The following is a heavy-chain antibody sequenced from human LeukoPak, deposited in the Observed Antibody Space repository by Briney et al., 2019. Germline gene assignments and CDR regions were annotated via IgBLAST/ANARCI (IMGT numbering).Heavy chain of an antibody. Sequence: SETLSLTCTVSGGSISSSTYYWGWIRQPPGKGLEWIGYIYYSGSTNYNPTLKSRVTISVDTSKNQFSLKLRSVTAADTGVYYCASYYGSLEHWGQGTLVIVSS. V-gene: IGHV4-61*05. CDR2: IYYSGST. CDR1: GGSISSSTYY. CDR3: ASYYGSLEH. J-gene: IGHJ1*01. D-gene: IGHD3-10*01.